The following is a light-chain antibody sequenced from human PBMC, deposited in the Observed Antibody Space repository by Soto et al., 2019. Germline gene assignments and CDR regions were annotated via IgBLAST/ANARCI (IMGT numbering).Light chain of an antibody. CDR3: QQYNNWPPYT. CDR2: GVS. Sequence: EIVMTQPPATLSVSPGERATLSCRASQSVSSNLAWYQQKPGQAPRLLIYGVSTRATGIPARFSGSGSETEFTLTISSLQSEDFAVYYCQQYNNWPPYTFGQGTRLEIK. V-gene: IGKV3-15*01. CDR1: QSVSSN. J-gene: IGKJ5*01.